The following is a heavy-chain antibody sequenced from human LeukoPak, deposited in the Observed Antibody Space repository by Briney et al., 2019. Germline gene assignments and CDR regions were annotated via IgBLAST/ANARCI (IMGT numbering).Heavy chain of an antibody. J-gene: IGHJ3*02. D-gene: IGHD2-2*01. CDR2: ISYDGSNK. CDR3: AKDLIVVVPAAMGSDDAFDI. CDR1: GFTFSSYG. V-gene: IGHV3-30*18. Sequence: PGRSLRLSCAASGFTFSSYGMHWVRQAPGKGLEWVAVISYDGSNKYYADSVKGRFTISRDNSKNTLYLQMNSLRAEDTAVYYCAKDLIVVVPAAMGSDDAFDIWGQGTMVTVSS.